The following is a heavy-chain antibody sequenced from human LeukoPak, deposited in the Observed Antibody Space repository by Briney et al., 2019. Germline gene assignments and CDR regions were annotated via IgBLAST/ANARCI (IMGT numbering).Heavy chain of an antibody. CDR1: GVSISSSNSY. Sequence: SETLSLTCTVSGVSISSSNSYWGWIRQPPGKGLEWIGSIYYSGSTYYNPSLKSRVTISVDTSKNQFSLKLSSVTAADTAVYYCARGAGSSWYKYWFDPWGQGTLVTVSS. J-gene: IGHJ5*02. D-gene: IGHD6-13*01. V-gene: IGHV4-39*07. CDR2: IYYSGST. CDR3: ARGAGSSWYKYWFDP.